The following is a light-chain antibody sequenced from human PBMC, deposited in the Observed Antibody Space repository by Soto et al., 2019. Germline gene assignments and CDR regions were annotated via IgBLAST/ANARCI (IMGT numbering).Light chain of an antibody. J-gene: IGLJ2*01. V-gene: IGLV1-47*02. Sequence: QSVLTQPPSASGTPGQRVTISCSGSSSNLGSNYVYWYQQLPGTAPKLLIYSNNQRPSGVADRFTVSKSGTSASLASSGRRSEDGADYYCGAWDDRLSGPAFGGGTKLTVL. CDR3: GAWDDRLSGPA. CDR1: SSNLGSNY. CDR2: SNN.